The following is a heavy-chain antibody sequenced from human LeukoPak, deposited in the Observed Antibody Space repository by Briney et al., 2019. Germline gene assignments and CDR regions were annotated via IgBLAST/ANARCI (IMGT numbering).Heavy chain of an antibody. Sequence: QPGGSLRLSCVASGFTFSNYAMSWVRQAPGKGLEGVSAIPVNGGSTYYADSVRGRFTISRDNFKNTLYLQMHSLRAEDAAVYYCAKTPRVTRGPYYYYLDGWGQGTTVTVSS. D-gene: IGHD3-10*01. CDR3: AKTPRVTRGPYYYYLDG. J-gene: IGHJ6*03. CDR2: IPVNGGST. V-gene: IGHV3-23*01. CDR1: GFTFSNYA.